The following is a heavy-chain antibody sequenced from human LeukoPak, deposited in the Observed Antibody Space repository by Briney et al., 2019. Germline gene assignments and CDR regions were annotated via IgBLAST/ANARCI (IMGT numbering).Heavy chain of an antibody. D-gene: IGHD2-21*01. V-gene: IGHV3-48*01. CDR2: ITVSGSRI. J-gene: IGHJ4*02. Sequence: GGSLRLSCAASGFSFTTYSMNWVRQAPGKGLEWLSYITVSGSRIYYADSLKGRFTISRDNAENSLYLQMHSLRADDTAVYYCARADSYRFDSWGQGTLVTVSS. CDR3: ARADSYRFDS. CDR1: GFSFTTYS.